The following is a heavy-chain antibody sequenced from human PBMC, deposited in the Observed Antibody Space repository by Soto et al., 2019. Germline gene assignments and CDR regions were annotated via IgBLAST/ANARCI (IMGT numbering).Heavy chain of an antibody. J-gene: IGHJ4*02. V-gene: IGHV4-39*02. CDR2: IYYSGKT. CDR3: ARDEITGLFDY. Sequence: PSETLSLTCSVSGGSISNSRDYWGWIRQPPGKGLEWIATIYYSGKTYYNPSLKSRVTISVDTSKNQFSLKLTSVTAADTAVYYCARDEITGLFDYWGQGTLVTVSS. D-gene: IGHD2-8*02. CDR1: GGSISNSRDY.